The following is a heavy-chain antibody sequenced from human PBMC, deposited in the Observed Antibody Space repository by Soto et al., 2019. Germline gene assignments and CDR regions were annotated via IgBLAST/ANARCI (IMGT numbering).Heavy chain of an antibody. D-gene: IGHD6-6*01. Sequence: GGSLRLSCAASGFTFSSYALSWVRQAPGKGLEWVSAISGSGGSTYYADSVKGRFTISRDNSKNTLYLQMNSLRAEDTAVYYCAKGVAGRYYYYGMDVWGQGTTVTVSS. J-gene: IGHJ6*02. V-gene: IGHV3-23*01. CDR2: ISGSGGST. CDR1: GFTFSSYA. CDR3: AKGVAGRYYYYGMDV.